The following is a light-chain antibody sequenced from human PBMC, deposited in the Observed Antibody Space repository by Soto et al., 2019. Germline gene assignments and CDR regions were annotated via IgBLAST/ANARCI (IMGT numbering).Light chain of an antibody. CDR2: KAS. J-gene: IGKJ1*01. Sequence: DIQMTQSPSTLSGSVGDRVTITCRASQTISSWLAWYQQKPGKAPKLLIYKASTLKSGFPSSFSGSGCRTQFTLTIRSLQPDDFTTYYCQHYNSYSEAFGQGTKVELK. CDR3: QHYNSYSEA. CDR1: QTISSW. V-gene: IGKV1-5*03.